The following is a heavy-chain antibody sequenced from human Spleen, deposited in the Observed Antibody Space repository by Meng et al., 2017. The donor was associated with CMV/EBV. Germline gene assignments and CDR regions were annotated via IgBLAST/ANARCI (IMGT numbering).Heavy chain of an antibody. J-gene: IGHJ5*02. V-gene: IGHV1-8*01. Sequence: SGYTFTSYDINWVRQATGQGLEWMGWMNPNSGNTGYAQKFQGRVTMTRNTSISTAYMELSSLRSEDTAVYYCARDYDFWSGYYRIDPWGQGTLVTVSS. CDR1: GYTFTSYD. CDR3: ARDYDFWSGYYRIDP. D-gene: IGHD3-3*01. CDR2: MNPNSGNT.